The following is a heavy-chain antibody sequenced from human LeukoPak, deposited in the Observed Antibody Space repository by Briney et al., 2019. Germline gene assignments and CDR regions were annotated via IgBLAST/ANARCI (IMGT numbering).Heavy chain of an antibody. CDR3: AKPHFDY. CDR1: GFTFSSYA. Sequence: PGGSLRLSCAASGFTFSSYAMSWVRQAPGKGLEWVAFIRYDGSNKYYADSAKGRFTISRDNSRNTLYLQMNSLRAGDTAVYYCAKPHFDYWGQGALVTVSS. CDR2: IRYDGSNK. J-gene: IGHJ4*02. V-gene: IGHV3-30*02.